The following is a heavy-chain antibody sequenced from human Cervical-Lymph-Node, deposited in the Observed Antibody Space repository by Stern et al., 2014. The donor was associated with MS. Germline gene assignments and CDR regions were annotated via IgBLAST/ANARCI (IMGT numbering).Heavy chain of an antibody. CDR1: GFNFGDYA. Sequence: EVHLVESGGLSVQPGGSLRLSCAATGFNFGDYAMHWVRQAPGKGLEWVCLISCDATAEYEADSVKGRFTSARDSRTDFLYLEMTSLGPEDTGLYYCAKGRRQYGCMDAWGQGTTVIVSS. CDR2: ISCDATAE. D-gene: IGHD4-17*01. V-gene: IGHV3-43*01. CDR3: AKGRRQYGCMDA. J-gene: IGHJ6*02.